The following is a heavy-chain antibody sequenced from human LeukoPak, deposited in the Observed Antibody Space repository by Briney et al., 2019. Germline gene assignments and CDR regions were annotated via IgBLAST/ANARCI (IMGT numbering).Heavy chain of an antibody. J-gene: IGHJ4*02. V-gene: IGHV4-34*01. CDR2: ISHSGST. D-gene: IGHD6-19*01. CDR1: GTSFSGYY. CDR3: AIPPTGYSSGWYVY. Sequence: SETLSLTCAVDGTSFSGYYWSWIRQPPGKGLEWIGEISHSGSTTYNPSLKSRVTISVDTSKKQFSLKLTSVPAADTAVYYCAIPPTGYSSGWYVYWGQGTLVTVSS.